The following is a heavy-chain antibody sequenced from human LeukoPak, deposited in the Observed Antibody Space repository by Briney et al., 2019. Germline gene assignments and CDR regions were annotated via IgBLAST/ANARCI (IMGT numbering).Heavy chain of an antibody. CDR2: IYYSGST. CDR1: GGSISTYY. Sequence: SETLSLTCTVSGGSISTYYWNWIRQPPGKGLEWIGYIYYSGSTNYNPSLKSRVTISVDTSKNQFSLKLSSVTAADTAVYYCARRAAYYYGSGSYYKHYYGMDVWGQGTTVTVSS. D-gene: IGHD3-10*01. V-gene: IGHV4-59*01. J-gene: IGHJ6*02. CDR3: ARRAAYYYGSGSYYKHYYGMDV.